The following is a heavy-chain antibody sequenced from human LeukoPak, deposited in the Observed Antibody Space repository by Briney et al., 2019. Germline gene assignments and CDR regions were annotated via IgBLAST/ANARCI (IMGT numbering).Heavy chain of an antibody. CDR3: ARESTARYDFWSGYYTLGPYNWFDP. V-gene: IGHV1-18*01. J-gene: IGHJ5*02. CDR1: GYTFTSYG. Sequence: ASVKVSCKASGYTFTSYGISWVRQAPGQGLEWMGWISAYNGNTNYAQKLQGRVTMTTDTSTSTAYMELRSLRSDDTAVYYCARESTARYDFWSGYYTLGPYNWFDPWGQGTLVTVSS. D-gene: IGHD3-3*01. CDR2: ISAYNGNT.